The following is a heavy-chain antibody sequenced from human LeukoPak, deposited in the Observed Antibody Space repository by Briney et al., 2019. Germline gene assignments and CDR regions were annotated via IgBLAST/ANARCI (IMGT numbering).Heavy chain of an antibody. CDR3: AKELTRGSSWYEDY. Sequence: GGSLRLSCAASGFTFSNYGMHWGRQAPGKGLEWVAVISYDGSAEYYADSVKGRFAIYRDNSRNTLYLQMNSLRPEDTTVYYCAKELTRGSSWYEDYWGQGTLVTVSS. V-gene: IGHV3-30*18. J-gene: IGHJ4*02. D-gene: IGHD6-13*01. CDR1: GFTFSNYG. CDR2: ISYDGSAE.